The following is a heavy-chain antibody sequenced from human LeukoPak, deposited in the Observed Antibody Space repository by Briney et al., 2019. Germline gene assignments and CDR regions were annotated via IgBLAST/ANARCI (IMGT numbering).Heavy chain of an antibody. Sequence: GGSLRLSCAASGFTFDEYGMSWVRQAPGKGLEWVAGINWNGGRTGYADSVKGRFTISRDNSKNSLYLQMNSLRTEDTALYYCAKEGDGYHWGQGTMVTVSS. CDR1: GFTFDEYG. CDR2: INWNGGRT. V-gene: IGHV3-20*04. D-gene: IGHD5-24*01. CDR3: AKEGDGYH. J-gene: IGHJ3*01.